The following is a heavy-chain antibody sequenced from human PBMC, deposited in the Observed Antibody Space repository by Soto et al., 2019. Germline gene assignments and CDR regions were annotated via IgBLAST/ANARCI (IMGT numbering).Heavy chain of an antibody. Sequence: EVQLVESGGGLVQPGGSLRLSCEASGLTFSSYWMSWVRQAPGKGLEWVAIMKEDGTKIYYVDSVKGRFTISRDNAKNSMYLQMNSLRAEDTAVYYCARGGDGYNRVAFDIWGQGTMVTVSS. CDR3: ARGGDGYNRVAFDI. J-gene: IGHJ3*02. D-gene: IGHD5-12*01. V-gene: IGHV3-7*04. CDR2: MKEDGTKI. CDR1: GLTFSSYW.